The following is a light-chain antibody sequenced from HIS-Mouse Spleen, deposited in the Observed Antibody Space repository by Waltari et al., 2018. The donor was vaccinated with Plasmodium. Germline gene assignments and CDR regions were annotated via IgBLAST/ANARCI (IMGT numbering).Light chain of an antibody. V-gene: IGKV3-20*01. J-gene: IGKJ4*01. CDR1: QSVSSSY. Sequence: EIVLTQSPGTLSLSPGERATLSCRASQSVSSSYLAWYQQKPGQAPRPFIYGASSRATGIPDRFSGSGSGTDFTLTISRLEPEDFAVYYCQQYGSSPPLTFGGGTKVEIK. CDR2: GAS. CDR3: QQYGSSPPLT.